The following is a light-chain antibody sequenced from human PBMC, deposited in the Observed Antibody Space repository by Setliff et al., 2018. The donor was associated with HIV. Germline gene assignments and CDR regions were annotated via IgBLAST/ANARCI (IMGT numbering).Light chain of an antibody. CDR3: SSYTSSNTGV. CDR1: SSDVGTYNF. Sequence: QSVLTQPASVSGSPGQSITISCTGTSSDVGTYNFVSWYQQHPGKAPKLMIYDVSNRPSGVSNRFSGSKSGHTASLTISGLQAEDEADYYCSSYTSSNTGVFGTGTRSPS. V-gene: IGLV2-14*03. J-gene: IGLJ1*01. CDR2: DVS.